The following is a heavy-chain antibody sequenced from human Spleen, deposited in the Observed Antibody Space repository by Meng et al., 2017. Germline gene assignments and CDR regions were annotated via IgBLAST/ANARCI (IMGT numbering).Heavy chain of an antibody. V-gene: IGHV1-3*01. CDR2: ISAANGNT. CDR3: ARTTVTGYFDY. D-gene: IGHD2-21*02. J-gene: IGHJ4*02. Sequence: QVELVQCVAEGKKPGASMEVSRQASGYSFITYAMHWVRQAPGQRLEWMGWISAANGNTKYSQKFQGRVTITRDTSANTAYMELSSLRSEDTAFYYCARTTVTGYFDYWGQGTLVTVSS. CDR1: GYSFITYA.